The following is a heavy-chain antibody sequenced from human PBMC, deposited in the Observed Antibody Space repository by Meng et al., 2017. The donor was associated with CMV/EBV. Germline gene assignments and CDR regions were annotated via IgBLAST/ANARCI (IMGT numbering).Heavy chain of an antibody. Sequence: SGPTLAKPTETRTLTCTVSWFSLSNARMGVSWIRQPPGKALEWLAHIFSNDEKSYSTSLKSRLTISKDTSKSQVVLTMTNMDPVDTATYYCARRDSSWYEAFDIWGQGTMVTVSS. D-gene: IGHD6-13*01. CDR2: IFSNDEK. J-gene: IGHJ3*02. CDR1: WFSLSNARMG. CDR3: ARRDSSWYEAFDI. V-gene: IGHV2-26*01.